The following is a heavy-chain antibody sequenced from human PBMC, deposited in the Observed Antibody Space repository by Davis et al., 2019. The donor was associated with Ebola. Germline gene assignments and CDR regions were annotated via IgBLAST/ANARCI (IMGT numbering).Heavy chain of an antibody. CDR3: ATEGITMIGVFDY. V-gene: IGHV4-31*03. CDR1: GGSISRGGSY. Sequence: LRLSCTVSGGSISRGGSYWTWIRQHPGKGLEWIGYIYYSGSTYYKPSLKSRVTISLDTSKNQFSLNLYSVTAADTAVYYCATEGITMIGVFDYWGQGTLVTVSS. D-gene: IGHD3-22*01. J-gene: IGHJ4*02. CDR2: IYYSGST.